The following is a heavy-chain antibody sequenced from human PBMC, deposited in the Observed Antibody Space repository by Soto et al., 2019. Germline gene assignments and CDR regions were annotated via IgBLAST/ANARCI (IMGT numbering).Heavy chain of an antibody. CDR1: GYTFTGHY. CDR3: ARVKGNPYGMDV. CDR2: INPISGDT. V-gene: IGHV1-2*02. Sequence: QVQLVQSGAEVKKPGASVRVSCKASGYTFTGHYIHWVRQAPGQGLEWMGWINPISGDTDYAQKFQDRVTMTSDPSITTAYMDLSRLMSGDTAVYYCARVKGNPYGMDVWGQGTTVIVSS. D-gene: IGHD4-4*01. J-gene: IGHJ6*02.